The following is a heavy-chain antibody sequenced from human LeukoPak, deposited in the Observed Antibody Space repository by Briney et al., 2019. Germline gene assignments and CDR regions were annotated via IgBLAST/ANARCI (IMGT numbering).Heavy chain of an antibody. V-gene: IGHV1-2*02. D-gene: IGHD3-22*01. J-gene: IGHJ6*03. CDR3: ARGSSGYHLLPYYYYYYMDV. CDR2: INPNSGGT. Sequence: ASVKVSCKASGYTFTSYYMHWVRQAPGQGLEWMGWINPNSGGTNYAQKFQGRVTMTRDTSISTAYMELSRLRSDDTAVYYCARGSSGYHLLPYYYYYYMDVWGKGTTVTVSS. CDR1: GYTFTSYY.